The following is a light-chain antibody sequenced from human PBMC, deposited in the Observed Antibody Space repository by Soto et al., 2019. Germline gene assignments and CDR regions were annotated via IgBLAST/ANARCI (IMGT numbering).Light chain of an antibody. CDR3: ATWDGSLPGEV. Sequence: QSVLTQSPSVSAAPGQQVTISCSGSSSNIGNNYVSWSQQLPGTAPKLLIYDNNKRPSGIPDRFSGSKSGTSGTLDITGLETGDEADYYCATWDGSLPGEVFGGGTKLTVL. V-gene: IGLV1-51*01. J-gene: IGLJ2*01. CDR1: SSNIGNNY. CDR2: DNN.